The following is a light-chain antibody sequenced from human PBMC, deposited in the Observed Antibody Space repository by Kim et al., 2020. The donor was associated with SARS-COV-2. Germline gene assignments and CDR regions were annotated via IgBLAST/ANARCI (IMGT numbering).Light chain of an antibody. CDR1: SSDVGGYNY. J-gene: IGLJ3*02. V-gene: IGLV2-11*03. CDR2: DVS. Sequence: PGGSVTISCTGTSSDVGGYNYVSWYQQHPGKAPKLMIHDVSERPSGVPDRFSGSKSGNTASLTISWLQAEDEADYYCCSYAGSPWVFGGGTQLTVL. CDR3: CSYAGSPWV.